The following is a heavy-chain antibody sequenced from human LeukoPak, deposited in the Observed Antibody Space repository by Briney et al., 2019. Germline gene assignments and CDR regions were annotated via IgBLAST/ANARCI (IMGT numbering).Heavy chain of an antibody. CDR3: ARVEPYYYDSSGYYSWYFDL. J-gene: IGHJ2*01. D-gene: IGHD3-22*01. Sequence: ASVKVSCKASGYTFTGYYMHWVRQAPGQGIEWMGRINPNSGGTNYAQKFQGRATMTRDTSISTAYMELSRLRADDTAVYYCARVEPYYYDSSGYYSWYFDLWGRGTLVTVSS. CDR1: GYTFTGYY. CDR2: INPNSGGT. V-gene: IGHV1-2*02.